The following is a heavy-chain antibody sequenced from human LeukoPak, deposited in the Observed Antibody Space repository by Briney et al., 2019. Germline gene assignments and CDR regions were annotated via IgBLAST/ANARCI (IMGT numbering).Heavy chain of an antibody. Sequence: PGGSLRLSCAASGFTFSSYSMNWVRQAPGKGLEWVSSISSSSSYIYYADSVKGRFTVSRDNAKNSLYLQMNSLRAEDTAVYYCARDLNYDIPTGNFDYWGQGTLVTVSS. CDR1: GFTFSSYS. CDR3: ARDLNYDIPTGNFDY. V-gene: IGHV3-21*01. CDR2: ISSSSSYI. D-gene: IGHD3-9*01. J-gene: IGHJ4*02.